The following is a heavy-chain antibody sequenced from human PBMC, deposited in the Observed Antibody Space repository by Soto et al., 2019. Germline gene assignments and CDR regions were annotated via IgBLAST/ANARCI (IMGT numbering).Heavy chain of an antibody. V-gene: IGHV1-3*01. J-gene: IGHJ4*02. Sequence: QVQLVQSGAEVKKPGASVKVSCKASGYTFTSYAMHWVRQAPGQRLEWMGWINAGNGNTKYSQKFQGRVTITRDTSASTAYMALSRLRSEDTAVYYCARESLWFGELLSYFDYWGQVTLVTVSS. CDR3: ARESLWFGELLSYFDY. D-gene: IGHD3-10*01. CDR1: GYTFTSYA. CDR2: INAGNGNT.